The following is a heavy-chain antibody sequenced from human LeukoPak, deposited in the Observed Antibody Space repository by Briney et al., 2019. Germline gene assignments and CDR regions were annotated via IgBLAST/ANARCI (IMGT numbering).Heavy chain of an antibody. D-gene: IGHD4-17*01. CDR1: GGSISSSTYY. CDR2: IYYSVNT. Sequence: SETLSLTXTVSGGSISSSTYYWDWIRQSPGRGLEWIGNIYYSVNTYYNPSLKSRVTISVDTSKNQFSLKLSSVTAADTAVYYCVLDYGDYAFDYWGQGTLVTASS. CDR3: VLDYGDYAFDY. V-gene: IGHV4-39*01. J-gene: IGHJ4*02.